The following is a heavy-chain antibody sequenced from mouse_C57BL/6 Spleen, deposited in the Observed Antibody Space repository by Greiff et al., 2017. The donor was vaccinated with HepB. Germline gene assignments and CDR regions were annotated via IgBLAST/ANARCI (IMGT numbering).Heavy chain of an antibody. CDR1: GFSFNTYA. J-gene: IGHJ4*01. D-gene: IGHD1-1*02. V-gene: IGHV10-1*01. Sequence: EVHLVESGGGLVQPKGSLKLSCAASGFSFNTYAMNWVRQAPGKGLEWVARIRSKSNNYATYYADSVKDRFTISRDDSESMLYLQMNNLRTEDTALYYCVRHVVAIDYWGQGTSVTVSS. CDR2: IRSKSNNYAT. CDR3: VRHVVAIDY.